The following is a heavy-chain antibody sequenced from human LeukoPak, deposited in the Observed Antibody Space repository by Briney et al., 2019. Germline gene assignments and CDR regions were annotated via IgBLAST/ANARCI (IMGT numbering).Heavy chain of an antibody. CDR2: IYYSGST. CDR3: ASWCVGDSCYSKDY. CDR1: GGSISVSGYC. Sequence: PSETLSLTCAVSGGSISVSGYCWGWLRQPPGKGLEWIGNIYYSGSTNYNPSLKSRATISVDKSKNQFSLKLSSVTAADTAVYYCASWCVGDSCYSKDYWGQGTLVTVSS. V-gene: IGHV4-39*07. D-gene: IGHD2-15*01. J-gene: IGHJ4*02.